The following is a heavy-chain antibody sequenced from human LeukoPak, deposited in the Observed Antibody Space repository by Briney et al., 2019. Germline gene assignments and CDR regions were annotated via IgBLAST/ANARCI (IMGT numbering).Heavy chain of an antibody. CDR1: GFTSSSYS. CDR2: ISSSSSTI. V-gene: IGHV3-48*01. CDR3: ARDAYSGSYYMDV. Sequence: PGGSLRLSCAASGFTSSSYSMHWVRQAPGKGLEWVSYISSSSSTIYYADSVKGRFTISRDNARNSLYLQMNSLRAEDTAVYYCARDAYSGSYYMDVWGKRTTVIDSS. D-gene: IGHD1-26*01. J-gene: IGHJ6*03.